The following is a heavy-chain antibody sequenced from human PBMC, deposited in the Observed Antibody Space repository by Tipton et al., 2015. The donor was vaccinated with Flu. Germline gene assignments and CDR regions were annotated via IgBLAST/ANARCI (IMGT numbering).Heavy chain of an antibody. CDR2: IYTSGNT. J-gene: IGHJ4*02. V-gene: IGHV4-4*07. D-gene: IGHD3-10*01. Sequence: TLSLTCTVSGGSLSSYYWSWIRQPAGKGLEWIGRIYTSGNTNYNPSLKSRLTMSVDASKKQFSLKLRSVTAADTAVYYCARGSGSGTFVIFDLWGRGTLVTVSS. CDR1: GGSLSSYY. CDR3: ARGSGSGTFVIFDL.